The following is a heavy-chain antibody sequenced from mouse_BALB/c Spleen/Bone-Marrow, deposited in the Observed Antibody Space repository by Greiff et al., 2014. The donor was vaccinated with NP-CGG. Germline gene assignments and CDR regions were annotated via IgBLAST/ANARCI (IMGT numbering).Heavy chain of an antibody. CDR1: GYTFTSYY. D-gene: IGHD1-2*01. J-gene: IGHJ1*01. V-gene: IGHV1S56*01. Sequence: LQESGPELVKPGASVKMSCKASGYTFTSYYIHWVKQRPGQGLEWIGWIYPGDGSTKYNEKFKGKTTLTADKSSSTAYMLLSSLTSEDSAIYFCARTTAWYFDVWGAGTTVTVSS. CDR2: IYPGDGST. CDR3: ARTTAWYFDV.